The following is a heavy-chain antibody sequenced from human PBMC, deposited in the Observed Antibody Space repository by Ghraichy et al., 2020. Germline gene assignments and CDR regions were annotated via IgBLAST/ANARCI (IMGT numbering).Heavy chain of an antibody. J-gene: IGHJ6*03. CDR1: GFTFSSYG. CDR2: ISYDGSNK. D-gene: IGHD2-15*01. CDR3: AKVSEDLMVAAITYYYYYMDV. V-gene: IGHV3-30*18. Sequence: GESLNISCAASGFTFSSYGMHWVRQAPGKGLEWVAVISYDGSNKYYADSVKGRFTISRDNSKNTLYLQMNSLRAEDTAVYYCAKVSEDLMVAAITYYYYYMDVWGKGTTVTVSS.